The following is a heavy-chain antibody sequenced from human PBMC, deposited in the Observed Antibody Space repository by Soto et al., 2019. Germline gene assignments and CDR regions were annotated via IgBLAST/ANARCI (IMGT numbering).Heavy chain of an antibody. CDR3: EKEAGDH. CDR2: IIPIFGIK. J-gene: IGHJ4*02. Sequence: QMQLVQSGAEVKERGSSVKISCKTSGGTFNTYALTWVRQAPGQGLEWIGGIIPIFGIKNVAQRFQGRVTINADQSLTTAYMEMTILRSDDTAGYYCEKEAGDHWGQGTLVTVSS. CDR1: GGTFNTYA. V-gene: IGHV1-69*17. D-gene: IGHD3-10*01.